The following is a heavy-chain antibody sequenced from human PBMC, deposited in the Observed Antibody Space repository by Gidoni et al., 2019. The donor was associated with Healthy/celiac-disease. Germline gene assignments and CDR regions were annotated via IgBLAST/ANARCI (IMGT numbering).Heavy chain of an antibody. CDR2: MTHNSGNT. CDR1: GYTFTSYD. D-gene: IGHD3-3*01. Sequence: QVQLVQSGAEVKKTGASVKVSCKASGYTFTSYDINWVLQATGQGLEWMGWMTHNSGNTGYAQKLQGRVTMTRNTSISTAYMELSSLRSEDTAVYYCARGSLHYDFWSGYYMCWGQGTLVTVSS. J-gene: IGHJ4*02. CDR3: ARGSLHYDFWSGYYMC. V-gene: IGHV1-8*01.